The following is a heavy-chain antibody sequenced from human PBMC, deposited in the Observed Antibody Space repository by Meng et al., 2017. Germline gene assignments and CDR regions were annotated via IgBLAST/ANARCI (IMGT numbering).Heavy chain of an antibody. CDR2: IIPIFGTA. Sequence: SVKVSCKASGGTFSSYAISWVRQAPGQGLEWMGGIIPIFGTANYAQKSQGRVTITADESTSTAYMELSSLRSEDTAVYYCSRSTPPPVDVVVVVAATLLYYGMDVWGQGTTVTVSS. CDR1: GGTFSSYA. J-gene: IGHJ6*02. D-gene: IGHD2-15*01. CDR3: SRSTPPPVDVVVVVAATLLYYGMDV. V-gene: IGHV1-69*13.